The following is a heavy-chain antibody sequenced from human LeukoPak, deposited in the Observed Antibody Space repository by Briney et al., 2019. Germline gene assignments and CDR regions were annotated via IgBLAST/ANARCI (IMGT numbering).Heavy chain of an antibody. J-gene: IGHJ6*03. CDR3: AGNRKYRSGWNGGTLGYYFYMDV. CDR1: GFTLSDYY. D-gene: IGHD6-19*01. CDR2: ISSSGSTI. Sequence: NPGGSLRLSCAASGFTLSDYYMSWIRQAPGMGLEWVSYISSSGSTIHDADSAKGRFTISRDNAKNSLYLQMNSLRAEDTAVYYCAGNRKYRSGWNGGTLGYYFYMDVWGKGTTVTVSS. V-gene: IGHV3-11*01.